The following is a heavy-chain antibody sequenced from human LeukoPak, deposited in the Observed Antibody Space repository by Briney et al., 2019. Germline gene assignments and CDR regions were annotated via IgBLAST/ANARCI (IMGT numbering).Heavy chain of an antibody. CDR1: GFTFSSYG. CDR3: ARDIIAPGSHLYFDY. D-gene: IGHD6-13*01. Sequence: PGRSLRLSCAASGFTFSSYGMHWVRQAPGKGPEWVAYISGSGHTIAYADSLKGRFTISRDNGKNSLYLQMNSLGAEDTAVYYCARDIIAPGSHLYFDYWGPGALVTVSS. V-gene: IGHV3-48*04. J-gene: IGHJ4*02. CDR2: ISGSGHTI.